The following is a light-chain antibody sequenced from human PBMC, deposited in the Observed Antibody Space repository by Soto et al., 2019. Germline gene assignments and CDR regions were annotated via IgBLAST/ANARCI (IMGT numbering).Light chain of an antibody. J-gene: IGLJ2*01. CDR3: GTWDSSPSAGGV. Sequence: QSVLTQPPSVSAAPGQTVTISCSGSSSNIGNNYVSWYQQLPGTAPKLLIYDNNKRPSGIPDRFSGSKSGKSATLGITGLQTGDEADYYCGTWDSSPSAGGVFGGGTKLTVL. CDR2: DNN. V-gene: IGLV1-51*01. CDR1: SSNIGNNY.